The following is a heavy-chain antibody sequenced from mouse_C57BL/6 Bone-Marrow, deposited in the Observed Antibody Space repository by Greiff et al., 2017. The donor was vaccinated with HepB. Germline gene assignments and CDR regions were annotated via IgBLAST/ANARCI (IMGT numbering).Heavy chain of an antibody. J-gene: IGHJ3*01. V-gene: IGHV10-1*01. Sequence: EVQLVESGGGLVQPKGSLKLSCAASGFSFNTYAMNWVRQAPGKGLEWVARIRSKSNNYATYYADSVKDRFTISRDDSESMLYLQMNNLKTEDTAMYYCVRPYYYGSSSAWFAYWGQGTLVTVSA. D-gene: IGHD1-1*01. CDR2: IRSKSNNYAT. CDR3: VRPYYYGSSSAWFAY. CDR1: GFSFNTYA.